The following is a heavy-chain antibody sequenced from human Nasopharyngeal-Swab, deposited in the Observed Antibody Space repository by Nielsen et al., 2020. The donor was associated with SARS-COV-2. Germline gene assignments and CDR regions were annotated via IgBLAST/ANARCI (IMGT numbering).Heavy chain of an antibody. CDR2: IYYSGST. V-gene: IGHV4-31*03. J-gene: IGHJ5*02. CDR3: AGFHFYYGSGSTPWFDP. CDR1: GDSISSGGYY. Sequence: SETLSLTCTVSGDSISSGGYYWSWIRQHPGKGLEWIGYIYYSGSTYYNPSLKSRVTISVDTSKNQFSLKLSSVTAADTAVYYCAGFHFYYGSGSTPWFDPWGQGTLVTVSS. D-gene: IGHD3-10*01.